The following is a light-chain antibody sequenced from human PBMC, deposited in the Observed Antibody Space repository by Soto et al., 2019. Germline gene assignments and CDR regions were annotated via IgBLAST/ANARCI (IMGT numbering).Light chain of an antibody. Sequence: EIVLTQSPGTLSLSPGERATLSCRASQTVRNSHLAWYQQRPGQAPRLLVFDVSTRATAIPARFSGSGSGTEFTLTISSLQSEDFAVYYCQQYNKWPQTFGQGTKVDTK. CDR2: DVS. CDR3: QQYNKWPQT. CDR1: QTVRNSH. J-gene: IGKJ1*01. V-gene: IGKV3-15*01.